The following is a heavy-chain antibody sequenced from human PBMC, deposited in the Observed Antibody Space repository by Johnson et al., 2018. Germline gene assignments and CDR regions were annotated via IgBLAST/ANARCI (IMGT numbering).Heavy chain of an antibody. D-gene: IGHD2-2*01. CDR3: ASGGDCSSTSCYGVMDV. V-gene: IGHV3-30*03. Sequence: VQLVESGGGVVQPGRSLRLSCAASGFIFSSYGMHWVRQAPGKGLAWVAVISYDGSNKYYADSVKGRFTISRDNSKNTLYLQMNSLRAEDTAVYYCASGGDCSSTSCYGVMDVWGKGTTVTVSS. CDR1: GFIFSSYG. CDR2: ISYDGSNK. J-gene: IGHJ6*03.